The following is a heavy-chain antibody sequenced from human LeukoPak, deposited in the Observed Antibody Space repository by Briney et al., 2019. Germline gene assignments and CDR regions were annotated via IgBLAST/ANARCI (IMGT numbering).Heavy chain of an antibody. J-gene: IGHJ4*02. Sequence: GGSLRLSCAASGFTFSSYAMSWVRQAPGKGLEWVAVISYDGSQKYYADSVKGRSTISRDNSKNTLYLQMNSLRPEDTAVYYCAKDIVGATSYWGQGTLVTVSS. CDR3: AKDIVGATSY. V-gene: IGHV3-30*18. CDR2: ISYDGSQK. D-gene: IGHD1-26*01. CDR1: GFTFSSYA.